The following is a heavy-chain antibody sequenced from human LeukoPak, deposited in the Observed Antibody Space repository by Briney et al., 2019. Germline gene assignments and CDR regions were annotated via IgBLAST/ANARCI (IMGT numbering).Heavy chain of an antibody. J-gene: IGHJ4*02. D-gene: IGHD3-9*01. V-gene: IGHV4-4*07. CDR3: ASTTLTYYDILTGYYTWANDY. Sequence: PSETLSLTCTVSGGSISSYYWSWIRQPAGKGLEWIGRIYTSGSTNYNPSLKSRVTISVDTSKNQFSLKLSSVTAADTAVYYCASTTLTYYDILTGYYTWANDYWGQGTLVTVSS. CDR2: IYTSGST. CDR1: GGSISSYY.